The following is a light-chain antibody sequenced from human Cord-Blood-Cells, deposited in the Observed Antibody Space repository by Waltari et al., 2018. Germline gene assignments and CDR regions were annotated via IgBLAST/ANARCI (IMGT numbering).Light chain of an antibody. Sequence: DIQMTKSPSSLSASVGDRVTITCRASQSISSYLNWYQQKPGKPPKLLIYAASSLQSGVPSRFSGSGSGTDFTLTISSLQPEDFATYYCQQSYSTPRTFGQGTKVEIK. CDR2: AAS. V-gene: IGKV1-39*01. J-gene: IGKJ1*01. CDR3: QQSYSTPRT. CDR1: QSISSY.